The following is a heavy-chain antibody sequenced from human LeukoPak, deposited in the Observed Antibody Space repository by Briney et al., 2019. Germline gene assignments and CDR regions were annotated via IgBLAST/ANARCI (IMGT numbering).Heavy chain of an antibody. CDR2: IYPGDSDT. D-gene: IGHD3-3*01. CDR1: GYRFTNYW. V-gene: IGHV5-51*01. J-gene: IGHJ3*02. Sequence: GESLKISCKGSGYRFTNYWIGWVRQMPGKGLEWMGIIYPGDSDTRYSPSFQGQVTISADKSISTAYLQWSSLKASDTAMYYCARKAYVGFWSGSDDAFDIWGQGTMVTVSS. CDR3: ARKAYVGFWSGSDDAFDI.